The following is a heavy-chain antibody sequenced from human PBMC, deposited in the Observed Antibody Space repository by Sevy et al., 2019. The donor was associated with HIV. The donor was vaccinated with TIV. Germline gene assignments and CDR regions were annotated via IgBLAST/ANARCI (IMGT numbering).Heavy chain of an antibody. Sequence: GGSLRLSCAASVFIFSDYYMSWIRQAPGKGLEWISYISTSGTTSGTTIYYADSVKGRFTISRDNAKNSLYLQMNSLRAEDTAVYYCVRCYYYGSGSYYKEGRYFQHWGQGTLVTVSS. D-gene: IGHD3-10*01. CDR3: VRCYYYGSGSYYKEGRYFQH. CDR2: ISTSGTTSGTTI. V-gene: IGHV3-11*04. CDR1: VFIFSDYY. J-gene: IGHJ1*01.